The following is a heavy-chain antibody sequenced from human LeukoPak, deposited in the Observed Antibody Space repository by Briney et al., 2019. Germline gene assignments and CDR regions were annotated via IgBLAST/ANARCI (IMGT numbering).Heavy chain of an antibody. Sequence: SETLSLTCAIYGGSFSSYYWSWIRQLPGKGLEWIGEINHSGGTNYNPSLKSRVTISVDTSKNQFSLKVNSVTAADTAVYYCARVTAAGGTDDAFDVWGRGTMVTVSS. CDR1: GGSFSSYY. V-gene: IGHV4-34*01. CDR2: INHSGGT. J-gene: IGHJ3*01. D-gene: IGHD2-21*02. CDR3: ARVTAAGGTDDAFDV.